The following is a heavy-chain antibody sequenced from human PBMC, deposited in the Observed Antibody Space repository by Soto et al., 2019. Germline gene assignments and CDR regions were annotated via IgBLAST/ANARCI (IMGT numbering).Heavy chain of an antibody. CDR3: ARGRTVSSIGPLLV. D-gene: IGHD1-1*01. V-gene: IGHV1-18*01. CDR1: GYNFFDYG. CDR2: GSPKSGNT. J-gene: IGHJ1*01. Sequence: QIQLVQSGAEVKKPGASVKVSCKASGYNFFDYGVSWVRQAPGQGLAWMGWGSPKSGNTDFARKVQGRVTMTADQSTNTAYLALRGLRSDDTAVYYCARGRTVSSIGPLLVWGQGTLVSVSS.